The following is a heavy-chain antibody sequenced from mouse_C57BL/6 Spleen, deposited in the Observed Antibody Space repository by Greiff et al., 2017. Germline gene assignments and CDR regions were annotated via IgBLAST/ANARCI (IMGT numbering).Heavy chain of an antibody. CDR2: IYPRSGNT. J-gene: IGHJ4*01. CDR3: ARGRGYDDSYYYAMDY. D-gene: IGHD2-2*01. CDR1: GYTFTSYG. V-gene: IGHV1-81*01. Sequence: QVQLKESGAELARPGASVKLSCKASGYTFTSYGISWVKQRTGQGLEWIGEIYPRSGNTYYNEKFKGKATLTADKSSSTSYMELRSLTSEDSAVYFRARGRGYDDSYYYAMDYWGTGTSVTVSS.